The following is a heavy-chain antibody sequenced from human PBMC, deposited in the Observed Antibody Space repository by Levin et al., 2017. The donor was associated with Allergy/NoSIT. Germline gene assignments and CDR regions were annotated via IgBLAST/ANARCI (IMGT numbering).Heavy chain of an antibody. CDR2: INTNTGNP. J-gene: IGHJ3*02. CDR3: ARAGSNWNYVSGAFDI. V-gene: IGHV7-4-1*02. Sequence: ASVKVSCKASGYTFTSYAMNWVRQAPGQGLEWMGWINTNTGNPTYAQGFTGRFVFSLDTSVSTAYLQISSLKAEDTAVYYCARAGSNWNYVSGAFDIWGQGTMVTVSS. CDR1: GYTFTSYA. D-gene: IGHD1-7*01.